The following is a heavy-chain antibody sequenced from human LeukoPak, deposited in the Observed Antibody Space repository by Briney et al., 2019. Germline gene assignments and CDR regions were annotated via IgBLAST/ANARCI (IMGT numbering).Heavy chain of an antibody. D-gene: IGHD6-19*01. V-gene: IGHV3-48*01. J-gene: IGHJ4*02. Sequence: PGGSLRLSCAASGFTFSSYSMNWVRQAPGKGLEWVSYISSSSTIYYADSVKGRFTISRDNAKNSLYLQMNSLRAEDTAVYYCARYYSSGFFDYWGQGTLVTVSS. CDR3: ARYYSSGFFDY. CDR2: ISSSSTI. CDR1: GFTFSSYS.